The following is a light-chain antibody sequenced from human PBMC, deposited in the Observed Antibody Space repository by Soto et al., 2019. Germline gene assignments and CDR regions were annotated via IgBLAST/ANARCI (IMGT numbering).Light chain of an antibody. CDR1: QSVSSSY. V-gene: IGKV3-15*01. CDR2: GAS. CDR3: QQYNNWKWT. Sequence: EIVLTQSPCTLSLSPGERASLSCRASQSVSSSYLAWYQQKPGQAPRLLIYGASTRATGIPARFSGSGSGTEFTLTISSLQSEDFAVYYCQQYNNWKWTFGQGTKVDIK. J-gene: IGKJ1*01.